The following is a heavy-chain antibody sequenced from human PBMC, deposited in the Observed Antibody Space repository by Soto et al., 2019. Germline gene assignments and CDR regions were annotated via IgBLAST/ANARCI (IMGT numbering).Heavy chain of an antibody. CDR2: IVPIFGTT. CDR3: ARPDEGSYHSNHHYYYGMDV. CDR1: GGVFRRYA. Sequence: SVKVSCKVSGGVFRRYAISWVRQAPGQGLEWLGGIVPIFGTTNYAQKFQGRVTIVADESTSTAYMDLSSLRSDDTAVYYCARPDEGSYHSNHHYYYGMDVWGQGTTVTVS. D-gene: IGHD3-16*02. J-gene: IGHJ6*02. V-gene: IGHV1-69*13.